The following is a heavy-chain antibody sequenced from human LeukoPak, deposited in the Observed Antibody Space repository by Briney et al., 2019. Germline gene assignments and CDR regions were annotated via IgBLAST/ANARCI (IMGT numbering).Heavy chain of an antibody. Sequence: ASVKVSCKASGYTFTGYYMHWVRQAPGQGLEWMGWINPNSGGTNYAQKFQGRVTMTRNTSISTAYMELSSLRSEDTAVYYCARGRTAYYYDSSGYYPGYWGQETLVTVSS. D-gene: IGHD3-22*01. J-gene: IGHJ4*02. V-gene: IGHV1-2*02. CDR1: GYTFTGYY. CDR2: INPNSGGT. CDR3: ARGRTAYYYDSSGYYPGY.